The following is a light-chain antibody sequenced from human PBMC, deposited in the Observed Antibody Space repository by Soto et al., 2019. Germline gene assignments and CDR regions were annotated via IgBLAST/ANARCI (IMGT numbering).Light chain of an antibody. V-gene: IGKV1-39*01. CDR3: QQSYSTPPWT. CDR2: AAS. J-gene: IGKJ1*01. Sequence: DIQMTQSPSSLSASVGDRVTITCRASQSISSYLNWYQQKPGKAPMLLIYAASSLQSGVPSRFSVSGSGTDFTLTISSLQPEDFATYYCQQSYSTPPWTFGQGTKVEIK. CDR1: QSISSY.